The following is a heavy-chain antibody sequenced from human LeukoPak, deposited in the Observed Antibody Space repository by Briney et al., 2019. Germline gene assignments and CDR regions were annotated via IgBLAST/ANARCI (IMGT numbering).Heavy chain of an antibody. D-gene: IGHD6-13*01. CDR3: ARGQQLAPFDA. V-gene: IGHV4-4*07. Sequence: MPSETLSLTCTVAGGSISTQYYGWIRQPGRGWLGWIGRIYGSGSTNYNPSLMSRVTMSLDTSKNRFSLKLSSVTAAGTAVYYCARGQQLAPFDAWGQGTLVTVSS. CDR2: IYGSGST. CDR1: GGSISTQY. J-gene: IGHJ5*02.